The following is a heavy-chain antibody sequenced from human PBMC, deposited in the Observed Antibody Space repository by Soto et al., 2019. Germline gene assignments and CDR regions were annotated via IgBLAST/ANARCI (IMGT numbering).Heavy chain of an antibody. V-gene: IGHV1-18*04. CDR2: ISAYNGNT. D-gene: IGHD6-13*01. CDR3: AREPTGSSSWYLNWYDP. J-gene: IGHJ5*02. CDR1: GYTFTSYG. Sequence: QVQLVQSGAEVKKPGASVKVSCKASGYTFTSYGISWVRQAPGQGLEWMGWISAYNGNTNYAQKLQGRVTMTTDTAASTAYMELRSLRSDDTAVYYGAREPTGSSSWYLNWYDPWGQGTLVTVSS.